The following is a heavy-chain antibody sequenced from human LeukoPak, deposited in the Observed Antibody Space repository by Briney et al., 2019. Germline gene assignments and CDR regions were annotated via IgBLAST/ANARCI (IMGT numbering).Heavy chain of an antibody. J-gene: IGHJ5*02. D-gene: IGHD3-10*01. CDR3: ARDGSGSDNWFDP. V-gene: IGHV4-39*07. CDR2: IYYSGST. Sequence: SETLSLTCTVSGGSISSSSYYWGWIRQPPGKGLEWIGSIYYSGSTYYNPSLKSRVTISVDTSKNQFSLKLSSVTAADTAVYYCARDGSGSDNWFDPWGQGTLVTVSS. CDR1: GGSISSSSYY.